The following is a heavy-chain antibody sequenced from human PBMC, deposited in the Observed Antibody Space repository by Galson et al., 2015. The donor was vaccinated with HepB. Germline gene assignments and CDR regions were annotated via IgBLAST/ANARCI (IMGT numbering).Heavy chain of an antibody. J-gene: IGHJ6*03. CDR1: GFTVSSNY. CDR3: AREKGWADANDYYYMDV. Sequence: SLRLSCAASGFTVSSNYMSWVRQAPGKGLEWVSVINSGGSTYYADSVKDRFTISRNNAKNTQYLHMNSLRAEDTAVDYCAREKGWADANDYYYMDVWGKGTPVTVSS. D-gene: IGHD3-16*01. CDR2: INSGGST. V-gene: IGHV3-53*01.